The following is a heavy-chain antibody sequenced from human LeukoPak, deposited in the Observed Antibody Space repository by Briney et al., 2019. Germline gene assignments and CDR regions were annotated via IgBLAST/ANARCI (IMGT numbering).Heavy chain of an antibody. V-gene: IGHV3-72*01. D-gene: IGHD1-26*01. Sequence: GGSLRLSCAASGFTFSDHFLVWVRQAPGKGLEWVGRTRNKANSYITEYATSVAGRFTISRDDSKNSLYLQMSSLKTDDTAMYYCASIRGTFGYWGQGTLVTVSS. CDR1: GFTFSDHF. J-gene: IGHJ4*02. CDR3: ASIRGTFGY. CDR2: TRNKANSYIT.